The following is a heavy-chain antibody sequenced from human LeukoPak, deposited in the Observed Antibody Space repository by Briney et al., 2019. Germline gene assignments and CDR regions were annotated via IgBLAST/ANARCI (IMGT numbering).Heavy chain of an antibody. Sequence: SETLSLTCTVSGGSINNSNYYWGWIRQPPGKGLEWIGSIYYSGTTYYNPSLESRVTISVDTSKNQFSLKLSSVTAADTAVYYCARDGGTVVRLFLLGDGFDYWGQGTLVTVSS. CDR2: IYYSGTT. CDR1: GGSINNSNYY. D-gene: IGHD4-23*01. V-gene: IGHV4-39*07. J-gene: IGHJ4*02. CDR3: ARDGGTVVRLFLLGDGFDY.